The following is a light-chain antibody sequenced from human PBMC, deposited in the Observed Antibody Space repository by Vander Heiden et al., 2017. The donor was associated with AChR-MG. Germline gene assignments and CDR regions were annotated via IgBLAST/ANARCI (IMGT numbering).Light chain of an antibody. CDR1: NIGISS. J-gene: IGLJ1*01. CDR3: QVWSSRYV. CDR2: DED. Sequence: SYVLTQPPPVSAAPGETARITCGGSNIGISSVHWYQQKPSQRPVLVIYDEDARPPGIPQRFTGSNSGTTAALTLSRVEAGDEADYYCQVWSSRYVFGAGTKVTVL. V-gene: IGLV3-21*02.